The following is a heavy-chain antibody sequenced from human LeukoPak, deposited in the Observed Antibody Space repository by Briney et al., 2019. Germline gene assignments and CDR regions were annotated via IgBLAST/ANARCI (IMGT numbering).Heavy chain of an antibody. V-gene: IGHV4-4*09. CDR3: ARVLPNGATTKLDY. CDR1: GGSISSYY. D-gene: IGHD5-12*01. CDR2: IYTSGST. Sequence: SQTLSLTCTVSGGSISSYYWSWIRQPPGKGLEWIGYIYTSGSTNYNPSLKSRVTISVDTSKNQFSLKLSSVTAADTAVYYCARVLPNGATTKLDYWGQGTTVTVSS. J-gene: IGHJ4*03.